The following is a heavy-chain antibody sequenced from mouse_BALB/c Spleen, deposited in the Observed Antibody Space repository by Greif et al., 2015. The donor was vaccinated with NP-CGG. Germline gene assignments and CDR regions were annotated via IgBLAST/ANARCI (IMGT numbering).Heavy chain of an antibody. V-gene: IGHV1-87*01. D-gene: IGHD4-1*01. J-gene: IGHJ2*01. Sequence: LVESGAELARPGASVKLSCKASGYAFTSYWMQWVKQRPGQGLEWIGAIYPGDGDTRYTQKFKGKATLTADKSSSTAYMQLSSLASEDSAVYYCARANWVYYFDYWGQGTTLTVSS. CDR2: IYPGDGDT. CDR1: GYAFTSYW. CDR3: ARANWVYYFDY.